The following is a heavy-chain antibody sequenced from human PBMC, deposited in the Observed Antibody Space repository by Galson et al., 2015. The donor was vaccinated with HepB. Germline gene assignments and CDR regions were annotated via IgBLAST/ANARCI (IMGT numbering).Heavy chain of an antibody. V-gene: IGHV3-48*02. Sequence: SLRLSCAASGSSINLYSMNWVRQAPGKGLEWVAFISSTSSGIDYADSVKGRLTISRDNARNSLYLQMNSLRDEDSGVYYCTRGGSPDAWCSDYWGQGTLVTVAS. CDR3: TRGGSPDAWCSDY. CDR2: ISSTSSGI. CDR1: GSSINLYS. J-gene: IGHJ4*02. D-gene: IGHD2-8*01.